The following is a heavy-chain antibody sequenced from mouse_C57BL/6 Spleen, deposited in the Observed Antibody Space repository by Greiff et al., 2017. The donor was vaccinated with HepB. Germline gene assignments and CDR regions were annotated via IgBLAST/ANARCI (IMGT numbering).Heavy chain of an antibody. CDR3: ARSEVDY. Sequence: VQLQQSGAELVRPGTSVKLSCKASGYTFTSYWMHWVKQRPGQGLEWIGVIDPSDSYTNYNQKFKGKATLTVDTSSSTAYMQLSSLTSEDSAVYYCARSEVDYWGQSTTLTVSS. CDR2: IDPSDSYT. J-gene: IGHJ2*01. V-gene: IGHV1-59*01. CDR1: GYTFTSYW.